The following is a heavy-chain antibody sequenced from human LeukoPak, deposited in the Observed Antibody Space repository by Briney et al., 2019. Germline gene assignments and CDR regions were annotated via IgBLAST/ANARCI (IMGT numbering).Heavy chain of an antibody. CDR3: ARGVTARGFYYYMDV. Sequence: ASVKVSCKASGYTFTSYGISWVRQAPGQGLEWMGRINPQSGGTNYAQKFQGRVTMTTDTSISTAYMDLSRLRSDDTAVYYCARGVTARGFYYYMDVWGKGTTLTISS. CDR1: GYTFTSYG. J-gene: IGHJ6*03. V-gene: IGHV1-2*06. D-gene: IGHD2-21*02. CDR2: INPQSGGT.